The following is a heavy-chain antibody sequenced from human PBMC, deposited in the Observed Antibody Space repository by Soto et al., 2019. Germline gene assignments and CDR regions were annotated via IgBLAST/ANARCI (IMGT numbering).Heavy chain of an antibody. V-gene: IGHV3-23*01. CDR1: GFTFSDFA. CDR3: AKMEGMDPWAYSFDY. CDR2: IYGGGNGP. Sequence: EVQVLESGGGLVQPGGSLRLSCAATGFTFSDFAMSWVRQAPGKGLEWVSRIYGGGNGPHYADSFKGRVTISRDNSKNTLYLQKNSLRAEDTAVYYCAKMEGMDPWAYSFDYWGQGTLVTVSS. J-gene: IGHJ4*02. D-gene: IGHD2-2*03.